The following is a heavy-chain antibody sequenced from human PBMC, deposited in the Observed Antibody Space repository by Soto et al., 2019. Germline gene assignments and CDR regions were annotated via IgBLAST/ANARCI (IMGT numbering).Heavy chain of an antibody. CDR2: IFYSGST. CDR1: GGSISSYY. V-gene: IGHV4-59*08. Sequence: SETLSLTCTVSGGSISSYYWSWIRQPPGKGLEWIGYIFYSGSTNYNPSLKNRVTISVDTSKNQFSLKLSSVTAADTAVYYCARRYGSGFDYWGQGPLVTVSS. D-gene: IGHD6-19*01. CDR3: ARRYGSGFDY. J-gene: IGHJ4*02.